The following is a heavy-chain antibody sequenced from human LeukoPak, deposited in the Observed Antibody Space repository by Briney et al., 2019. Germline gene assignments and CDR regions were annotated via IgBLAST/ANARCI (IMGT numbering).Heavy chain of an antibody. CDR2: ISAYNGNT. CDR3: ARVYSGYDSAYFDY. Sequence: ASVKVSCKAPGYTFTSYGISWVRQAPGQGLEWMGWISAYNGNTNYAQKLQGRVTMTTDTSTSTAYMELRSLRSDDTAVYYCARVYSGYDSAYFDYWGQGTLVTVSS. D-gene: IGHD5-12*01. J-gene: IGHJ4*02. CDR1: GYTFTSYG. V-gene: IGHV1-18*01.